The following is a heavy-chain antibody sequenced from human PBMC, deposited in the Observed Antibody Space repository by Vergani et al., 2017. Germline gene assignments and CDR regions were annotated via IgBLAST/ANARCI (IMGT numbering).Heavy chain of an antibody. V-gene: IGHV1-46*01. Sequence: QVQLVQSGAEVKKPGASVKVSCKASGYTFTSYYMHWVRQAPGQGLEWMGIINPSGGSTSYAQKCQGRVTMTRDTSTSTVYMGLSSLRSEDTAVYYCARDSRYCSSTSCYVGRDWFDPWGQGTLVTVSS. CDR3: ARDSRYCSSTSCYVGRDWFDP. CDR2: INPSGGST. J-gene: IGHJ5*02. D-gene: IGHD2-2*01. CDR1: GYTFTSYY.